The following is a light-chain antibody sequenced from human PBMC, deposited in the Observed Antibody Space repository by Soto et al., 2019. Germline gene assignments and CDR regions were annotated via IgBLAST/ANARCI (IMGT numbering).Light chain of an antibody. J-gene: IGKJ1*01. Sequence: EIVLTQSPGTLSLSPGERATLSCRASQSVSSSNLAWYQQKPGQAPRRLIYGASSRATGTPDRFSGSGSGTDFTLTISRLESEDFAVYYCQQYGSTPRTFGQGTKVEIK. CDR3: QQYGSTPRT. CDR2: GAS. V-gene: IGKV3-20*01. CDR1: QSVSSSN.